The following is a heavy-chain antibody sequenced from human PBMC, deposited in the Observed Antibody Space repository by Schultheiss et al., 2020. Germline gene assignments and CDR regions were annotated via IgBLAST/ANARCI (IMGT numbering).Heavy chain of an antibody. V-gene: IGHV4-59*12. CDR2: VYYSGST. D-gene: IGHD6-13*01. CDR1: GGFISSYY. J-gene: IGHJ4*02. CDR3: ARESQQLVDY. Sequence: SQTLSLTCTVSGGFISSYYWSWIRQAPGKGLEWIGYVYYSGSTNYNPSLKSRVTISVDTSKNQFSLKLSSVTAADTAVYYCARESQQLVDYWGQGTLVTVSS.